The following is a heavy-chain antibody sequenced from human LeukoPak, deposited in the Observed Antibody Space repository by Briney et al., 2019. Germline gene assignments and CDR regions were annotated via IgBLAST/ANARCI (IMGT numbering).Heavy chain of an antibody. V-gene: IGHV1-69*13. D-gene: IGHD6-19*01. CDR3: AKDSRGWQWVAEFDY. CDR2: IIPIFGTA. CDR1: GGIFSNYA. Sequence: ASVKVSCKASGGIFSNYAISWVRQAPGQGLEWMGGIIPIFGTANYAQKFQGRVTITADESTRTAYMELSSLRSEDTAVYYCAKDSRGWQWVAEFDYWGQGTLVTVSS. J-gene: IGHJ4*02.